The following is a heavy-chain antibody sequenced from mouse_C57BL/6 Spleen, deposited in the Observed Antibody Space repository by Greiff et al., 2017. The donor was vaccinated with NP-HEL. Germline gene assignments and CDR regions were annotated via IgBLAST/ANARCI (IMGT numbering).Heavy chain of an antibody. D-gene: IGHD2-4*01. V-gene: IGHV3-6*01. Sequence: VQLKESGPGLVKPSQSLSLTCSVTGYSITSGYYWNWIRQFPGNKLEWMGYISYDGSNNYNPSLKNRISITRDTSKNQFFLKLNSVTTEDTATYYCGAIYYDYDGDWYFEVWGTGTTVTVSS. CDR1: GYSITSGYY. J-gene: IGHJ1*03. CDR3: GAIYYDYDGDWYFEV. CDR2: ISYDGSN.